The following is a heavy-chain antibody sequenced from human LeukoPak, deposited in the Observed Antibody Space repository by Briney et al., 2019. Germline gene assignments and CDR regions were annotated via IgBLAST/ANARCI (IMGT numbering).Heavy chain of an antibody. CDR2: IIPIFGTA. D-gene: IGHD3-9*01. CDR3: ALRYFDWLSRSGGYYYYGMDV. J-gene: IGHJ6*02. Sequence: AASVKVSCKASVCTFSSYAISGVRQPPAQGLDWMGGIIPIFGTANYAQKFQGRVAITADESTSTAYMELSSLRSEDTAVYDCALRYFDWLSRSGGYYYYGMDVWGQGTTVTVSS. V-gene: IGHV1-69*01. CDR1: VCTFSSYA.